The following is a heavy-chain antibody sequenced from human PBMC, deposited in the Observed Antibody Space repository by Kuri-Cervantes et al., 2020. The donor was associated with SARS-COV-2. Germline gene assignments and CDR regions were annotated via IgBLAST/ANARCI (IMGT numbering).Heavy chain of an antibody. V-gene: IGHV5-51*01. CDR2: IYPGDSDT. CDR1: GYSFTGYW. Sequence: GESLKISCKGSGYSFTGYWIAWVRQMPGKGLECMGIIYPGDSDTRYSPSFQGQVTISADKSINTAYLQWSSLKSSDTAMYYCARPTRGTLDWGPGTLVTVSS. CDR3: ARPTRGTLD. J-gene: IGHJ4*02. D-gene: IGHD6-25*01.